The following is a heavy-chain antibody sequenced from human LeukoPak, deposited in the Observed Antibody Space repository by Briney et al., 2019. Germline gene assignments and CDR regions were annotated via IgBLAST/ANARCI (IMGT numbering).Heavy chain of an antibody. J-gene: IGHJ4*02. V-gene: IGHV1-46*01. D-gene: IGHD5-24*01. CDR1: GYTFTAYY. CDR2: INPNTGST. CDR3: ARGGRDGYNWGHYY. Sequence: ASVKVSCKASGYTFTAYYLTWVRQAPGQGLEWMGMINPNTGSTTSAQNFQGRITMTRDTSTSTVHMELSSLRSEDTAVYYCARGGRDGYNWGHYYWGQGTLVTVSS.